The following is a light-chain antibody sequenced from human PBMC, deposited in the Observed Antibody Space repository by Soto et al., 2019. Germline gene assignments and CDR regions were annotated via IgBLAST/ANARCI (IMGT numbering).Light chain of an antibody. V-gene: IGKV1-33*01. CDR2: DAS. CDR1: HDISNF. CDR3: QQYDNLPYT. J-gene: IGKJ5*01. Sequence: DIQMTQSPSSLSASVGDRVTITCQASHDISNFLNWFQHKPGKAPKLLIYDASNLETGVPSRFSGSGSGTDFTFTISSLQPEDIATYYCQQYDNLPYTFGQGTRLEI.